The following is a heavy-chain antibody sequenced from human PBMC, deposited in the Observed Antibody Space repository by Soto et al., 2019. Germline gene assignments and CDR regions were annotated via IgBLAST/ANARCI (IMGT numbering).Heavy chain of an antibody. Sequence: GGSLRLSCAASGFTFSSYWMSWVRQAPGKGLEWVANIKQDGSEKYYVDSVKGRFTISRDNAKNSLYLQMNSLRAEDTAVYYCARDSNWARWGAFDIWGQGTMVTVSS. J-gene: IGHJ3*02. CDR1: GFTFSSYW. CDR3: ARDSNWARWGAFDI. CDR2: IKQDGSEK. V-gene: IGHV3-7*03. D-gene: IGHD7-27*01.